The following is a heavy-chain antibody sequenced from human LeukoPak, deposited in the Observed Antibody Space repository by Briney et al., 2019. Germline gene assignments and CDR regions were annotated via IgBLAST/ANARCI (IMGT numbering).Heavy chain of an antibody. Sequence: GRSLRLSCAASGFTFDDYAMHWVRQAPGKGLEWVSGISWNSGSIGYADSVKGRFTISRDNAKNSLYLQMNSLRAEDTALYYCAKDSQRKGIAAAGSWGQGTLVTVSS. J-gene: IGHJ4*02. V-gene: IGHV3-9*01. CDR2: ISWNSGSI. CDR3: AKDSQRKGIAAAGS. CDR1: GFTFDDYA. D-gene: IGHD6-13*01.